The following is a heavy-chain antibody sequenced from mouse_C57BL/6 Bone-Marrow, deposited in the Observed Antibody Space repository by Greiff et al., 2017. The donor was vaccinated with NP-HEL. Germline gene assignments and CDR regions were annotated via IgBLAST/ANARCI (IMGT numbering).Heavy chain of an antibody. Sequence: VQLQQSGAELARPGASVKLSCKASGYTFTSYGISWVKQRTGQGLEWIGEIYPRSGNTYYNEKFKGKATLTADKSSSTAYMELRSLTSEDSAVYFCARAYYKRVYYAMDYWGQGTSVTVSS. CDR2: IYPRSGNT. D-gene: IGHD2-12*01. V-gene: IGHV1-81*01. J-gene: IGHJ4*01. CDR1: GYTFTSYG. CDR3: ARAYYKRVYYAMDY.